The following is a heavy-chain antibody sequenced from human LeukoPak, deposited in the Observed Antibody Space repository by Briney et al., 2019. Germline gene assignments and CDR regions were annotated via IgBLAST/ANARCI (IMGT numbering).Heavy chain of an antibody. CDR1: GYSFTSYW. J-gene: IGHJ4*02. CDR2: IYPGDSDT. V-gene: IGHV5-51*01. Sequence: GESLQISCKGSGYSFTSYWIGWVRHTPGKRLEWMGIIYPGDSDTRYSPSFQGQVTISADKSISTAYLQWSSLKASDTAMYYCARRGTTGEVYFDYWGQGTLVTVSS. CDR3: ARRGTTGEVYFDY. D-gene: IGHD3-16*01.